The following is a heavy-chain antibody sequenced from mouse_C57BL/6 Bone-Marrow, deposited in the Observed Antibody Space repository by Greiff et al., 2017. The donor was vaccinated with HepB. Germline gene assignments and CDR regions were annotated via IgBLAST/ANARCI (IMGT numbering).Heavy chain of an antibody. CDR3: ARSSGYYYGSSWFAY. CDR2: IDPSDSYT. CDR1: GYTFTSYW. Sequence: VKLQESGAELVRPGTSVKLSCKASGYTFTSYWMHWVKQRPGQGLEWIGVIDPSDSYTNYNQKFKGKATLTVDTSSSTAYMQLSSLTSEDSAVYYCARSSGYYYGSSWFAYWGQGTLVTVSA. D-gene: IGHD1-1*01. V-gene: IGHV1-59*01. J-gene: IGHJ3*01.